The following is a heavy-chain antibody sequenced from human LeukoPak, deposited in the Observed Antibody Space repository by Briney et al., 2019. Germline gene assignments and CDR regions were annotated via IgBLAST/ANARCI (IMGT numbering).Heavy chain of an antibody. Sequence: GESLKISCKGSGYSFTSYWIGWVRQMPGKGLEWMGIIYPGDSDTSYSLYFQGQVTISADKSICTAYLQSSSLKASDTAMYYCARQSSYGDDVGPYWGQGTLVTVSS. V-gene: IGHV5-51*01. J-gene: IGHJ4*02. CDR1: GYSFTSYW. CDR3: ARQSSYGDDVGPY. D-gene: IGHD4-17*01. CDR2: IYPGDSDT.